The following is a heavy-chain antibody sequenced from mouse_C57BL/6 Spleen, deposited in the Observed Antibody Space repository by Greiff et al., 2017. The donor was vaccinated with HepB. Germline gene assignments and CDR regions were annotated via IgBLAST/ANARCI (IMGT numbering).Heavy chain of an antibody. CDR2: INPGSGGT. Sequence: QVQLQQSGAELVRPGTSVKVSCKASGYAFTNYLIEWVKQRPGQGLEWIGVINPGSGGTNYTEKFKGKATLTADKSSSTAYMQLSSLTSEDSAVYFCARGGSSYGYYAMDYWGQGTSVTVSS. CDR1: GYAFTNYL. V-gene: IGHV1-54*01. D-gene: IGHD1-1*01. CDR3: ARGGSSYGYYAMDY. J-gene: IGHJ4*01.